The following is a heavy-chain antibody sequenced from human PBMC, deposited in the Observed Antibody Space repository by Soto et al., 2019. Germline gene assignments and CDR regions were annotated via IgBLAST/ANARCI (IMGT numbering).Heavy chain of an antibody. V-gene: IGHV1-2*02. J-gene: IGHJ4*02. D-gene: IGHD3-3*01. CDR1: GYTFTGYY. Sequence: ASVKVSCKASGYTFTGYYMHWVRQAPGQGLEWMGWINPNSGGTNYAQKFQGRVTMTRDTSISTAYMELSRLRSDDTAVYYCARVAARFLEWLFHYFDYWGQGTLVT. CDR2: INPNSGGT. CDR3: ARVAARFLEWLFHYFDY.